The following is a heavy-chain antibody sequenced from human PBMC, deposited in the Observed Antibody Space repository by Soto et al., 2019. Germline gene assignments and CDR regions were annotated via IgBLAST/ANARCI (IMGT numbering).Heavy chain of an antibody. CDR3: AKYPHYYDSSGYYPDY. D-gene: IGHD3-22*01. V-gene: IGHV3-23*01. CDR2: ISASGYSA. Sequence: GGSLRLSCAASGLAISNYAISWVRQAPGKGLEWVSTISASGYSAYYGGAVKGRFTTSRDNSKSTLYLQMNRLRADDTAVYYCAKYPHYYDSSGYYPDYWGQGTLVNVSS. CDR1: GLAISNYA. J-gene: IGHJ4*02.